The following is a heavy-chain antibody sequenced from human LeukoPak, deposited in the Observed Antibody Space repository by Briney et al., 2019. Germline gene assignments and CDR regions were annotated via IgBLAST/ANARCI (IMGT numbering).Heavy chain of an antibody. J-gene: IGHJ3*02. V-gene: IGHV3-48*01. Sequence: QSGGSLRLSCAASGFTFSTYSMNWVRQAPGKGLEWVSYISSSSSSTMYYADSVKGRCTISRDNAKNSLYLQMNSLRAEDMALYYCAKGLVGATSDAFDIWGQGTMVTVSS. D-gene: IGHD1-26*01. CDR3: AKGLVGATSDAFDI. CDR2: ISSSSSSTM. CDR1: GFTFSTYS.